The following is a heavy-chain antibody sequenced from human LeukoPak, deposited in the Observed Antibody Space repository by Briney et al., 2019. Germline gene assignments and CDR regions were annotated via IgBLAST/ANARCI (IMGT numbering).Heavy chain of an antibody. CDR2: ISAYNGNT. Sequence: GASVKVSCKASGYTFLTYGMNWVRQAPGQGLEWMGWISAYNGNTNYAREFQGRVTMTTDTSTSTAHMELRSLRSDDTAVYYCARQGYSGHSQGAADYWGQGTLVTVSS. CDR1: GYTFLTYG. CDR3: ARQGYSGHSQGAADY. V-gene: IGHV1-18*01. J-gene: IGHJ4*02. D-gene: IGHD4-23*01.